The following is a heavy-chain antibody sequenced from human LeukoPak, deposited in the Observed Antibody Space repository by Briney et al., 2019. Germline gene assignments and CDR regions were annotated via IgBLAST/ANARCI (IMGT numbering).Heavy chain of an antibody. CDR3: ARGYYDSSGYPGYNWFDP. V-gene: IGHV4-39*07. J-gene: IGHJ5*02. D-gene: IGHD3-22*01. Sequence: SETLSLTCTVSGGSISSSSYYWGWIRQPPGKGLEWIGSIYYSGSTYYNPSLKSRVTISVDTSKNQFSLKLCSVTAADTAVYYCARGYYDSSGYPGYNWFDPWGQGTLVTVSS. CDR1: GGSISSSSYY. CDR2: IYYSGST.